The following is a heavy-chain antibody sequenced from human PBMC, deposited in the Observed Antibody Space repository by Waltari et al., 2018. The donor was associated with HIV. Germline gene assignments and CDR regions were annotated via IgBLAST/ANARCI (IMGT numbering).Heavy chain of an antibody. CDR3: VKEHQYSHSWYSYYGMDV. Sequence: EVQVLESGGALVQPGGSLRLSCAASGFTFSNYGMSWVRQAPGQGGGGVKNVCGSGGSTDYADAGEGRCTGSRDNSKNTRDLQMNSRRAEETAVYFCVKEHQYSHSWYSYYGMDVWGQGTTVTVSS. J-gene: IGHJ6*02. CDR2: VCGSGGST. CDR1: GFTFSNYG. D-gene: IGHD6-13*01. V-gene: IGHV3-23*01.